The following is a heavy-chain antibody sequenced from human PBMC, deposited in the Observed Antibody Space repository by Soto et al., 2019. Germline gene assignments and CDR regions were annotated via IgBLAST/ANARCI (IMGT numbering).Heavy chain of an antibody. CDR2: IYYSGST. Sequence: SETLSLTCTVSGGSISSSSYYWGWIRQPPGKGLEWIGSIYYSGSTYYNPSLKSRVTISVDTSKNQFSLKLSSVTAADTAVYYCARRDYYDSSGYSHGWFDPWGQGTLVTVSS. V-gene: IGHV4-39*01. D-gene: IGHD3-22*01. J-gene: IGHJ5*02. CDR3: ARRDYYDSSGYSHGWFDP. CDR1: GGSISSSSYY.